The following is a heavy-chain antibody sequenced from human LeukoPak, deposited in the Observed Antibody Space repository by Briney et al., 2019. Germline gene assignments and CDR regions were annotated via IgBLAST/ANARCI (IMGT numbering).Heavy chain of an antibody. V-gene: IGHV4-59*01. CDR2: IYYSGST. CDR1: GGSIRSYY. J-gene: IGHJ2*01. CDR3: ARGGYCGGDCYYYFDL. D-gene: IGHD2-21*02. Sequence: PSETLSLTCSVSGGSIRSYYWNWIRQPPGKGLEWIGYIYYSGSTNYNPSLKSRVTISVDTSNNQFSLELSSVTAADTAVHYCARGGYCGGDCYYYFDLWGRGTLVTVSS.